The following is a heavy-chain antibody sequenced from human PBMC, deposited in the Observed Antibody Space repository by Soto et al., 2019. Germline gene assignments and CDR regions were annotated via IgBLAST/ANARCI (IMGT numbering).Heavy chain of an antibody. D-gene: IGHD1-26*01. V-gene: IGHV4-59*01. CDR3: ARDRVGGYYYYGMDV. CDR2: IYYSGST. Sequence: SETLSLTCTVSGGSLSSYYWSWIRQPPGKGLEWIGYIYYSGSTNYNPSLKSRVTISVDTSKNQFSLKLSSVTAADTAVYYCARDRVGGYYYYGMDVWGQGTTVTVS. CDR1: GGSLSSYY. J-gene: IGHJ6*02.